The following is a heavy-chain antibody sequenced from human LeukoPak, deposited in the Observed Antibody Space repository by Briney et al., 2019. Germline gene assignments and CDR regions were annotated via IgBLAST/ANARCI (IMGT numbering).Heavy chain of an antibody. D-gene: IGHD6-6*01. J-gene: IGHJ4*02. CDR2: ISWNSGSI. V-gene: IGHV3-9*03. CDR3: AKDIGEWYSSSSGFDY. CDR1: GFTFDDYA. Sequence: GGSLRLSCAASGFTFDDYAMHWVRQAPGKGLEWVSGISWNSGSIGYADSVEGRFTISRDNAKNSLYLQMNSLRAEDMALYYCAKDIGEWYSSSSGFDYWGQGTLVTVSS.